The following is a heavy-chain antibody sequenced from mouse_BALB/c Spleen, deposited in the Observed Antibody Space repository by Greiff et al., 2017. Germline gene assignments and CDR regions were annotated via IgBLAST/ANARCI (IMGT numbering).Heavy chain of an antibody. CDR2: IWAGGST. CDR3: ATGGIYYDYFDY. Sequence: VKLVESGPGLVAPSQSLSITCTVSGFSLTSYGVHWVRQPPGKGLEWLGVIWAGGSTNYNSALMSRLSISKDNSKSQVFLKMNSLQTDDTAMYYCATGGIYYDYFDYWGQGTTLTVSS. V-gene: IGHV2-9*02. J-gene: IGHJ2*01. D-gene: IGHD2-4*01. CDR1: GFSLTSYG.